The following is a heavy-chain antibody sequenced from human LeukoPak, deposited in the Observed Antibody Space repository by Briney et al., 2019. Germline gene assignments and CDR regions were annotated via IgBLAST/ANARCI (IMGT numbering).Heavy chain of an antibody. CDR3: ARAFSAWPHAFDI. CDR1: GGSISYYY. Sequence: SETLSLTCTVSGGSISYYYWSWIRQSPGKGLEWIGYVYYSGTTNYNPSLKSRVTISLDTSRNQFSLRLSSLTAADTAVYYCARAFSAWPHAFDIWGQGTMVTVSS. D-gene: IGHD6-19*01. CDR2: VYYSGTT. V-gene: IGHV4-59*01. J-gene: IGHJ3*02.